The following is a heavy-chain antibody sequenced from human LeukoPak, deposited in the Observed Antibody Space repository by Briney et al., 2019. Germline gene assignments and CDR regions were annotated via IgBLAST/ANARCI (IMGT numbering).Heavy chain of an antibody. J-gene: IGHJ5*02. CDR1: GGTFSSYA. CDR2: IIPIFGTA. Sequence: GASVKVSCTASGGTFSSYAISWVRQAPGQGLEWMGGIIPIFGTANYAQKFQGRVTITADESTSTAYMELSSLRSEDAAVYYCARTLVIPNWFDPWGQGTLVTVSS. V-gene: IGHV1-69*13. CDR3: ARTLVIPNWFDP. D-gene: IGHD3-9*01.